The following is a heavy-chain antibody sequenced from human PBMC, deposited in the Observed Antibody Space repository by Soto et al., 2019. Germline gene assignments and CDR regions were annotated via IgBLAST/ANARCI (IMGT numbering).Heavy chain of an antibody. V-gene: IGHV1-18*01. Sequence: EASVKVSCKASGYTFTSYGISWVRQAPGQGLEWMGWISAYNGNTNYAQKLQGRVTMTTDTSTSTAYMELRSLRSDDTAVYYCARDRMVRGYRPYSWFDPWGQGTLVTVSS. D-gene: IGHD3-10*01. CDR3: ARDRMVRGYRPYSWFDP. J-gene: IGHJ5*02. CDR2: ISAYNGNT. CDR1: GYTFTSYG.